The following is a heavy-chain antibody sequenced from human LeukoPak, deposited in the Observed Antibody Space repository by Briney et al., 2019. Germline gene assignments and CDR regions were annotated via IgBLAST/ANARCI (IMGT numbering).Heavy chain of an antibody. Sequence: PGGSLRLSCTASGFTFGDYAMSWFRQAPGKGLEWVGFIRSKAYGGTTEYAASVKGRFTISRDDSKSIAYLQMNSLKTEDTAVYYCTRAWGLESYDYVWGSYRYDAFDIWGQGTMVTVSS. CDR3: TRAWGLESYDYVWGSYRYDAFDI. V-gene: IGHV3-49*03. CDR1: GFTFGDYA. CDR2: IRSKAYGGTT. D-gene: IGHD3-16*02. J-gene: IGHJ3*02.